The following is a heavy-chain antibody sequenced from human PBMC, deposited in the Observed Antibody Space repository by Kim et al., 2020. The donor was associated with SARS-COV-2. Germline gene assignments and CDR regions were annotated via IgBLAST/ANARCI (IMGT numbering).Heavy chain of an antibody. Sequence: SETLSLTCTVSGGSISSGAYYWSWIRQHPGKGLEWIGYIYYSGSTYYNPSLKSRVTIAVDTSKNQFSLKLSSATAADTAVYYCARDSGTGYYDSSGYYDYWGQGTLVTVSS. V-gene: IGHV4-31*03. D-gene: IGHD3-22*01. CDR3: ARDSGTGYYDSSGYYDY. CDR1: GGSISSGAYY. J-gene: IGHJ4*02. CDR2: IYYSGST.